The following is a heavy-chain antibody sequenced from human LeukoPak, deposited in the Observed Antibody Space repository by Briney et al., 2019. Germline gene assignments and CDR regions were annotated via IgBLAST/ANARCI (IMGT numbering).Heavy chain of an antibody. V-gene: IGHV3-23*01. J-gene: IGHJ4*02. D-gene: IGHD3-22*01. CDR3: AKDYYDSSGYYYNDYFDY. CDR2: ISGSGGST. Sequence: PGGSLRLSCAASGFTFSSYAMSWVRQAPGKGLEWVSAISGSGGSTYHADSVKGRFTISRDNSKNTLYLQMNSLRAEDTAVYYCAKDYYDSSGYYYNDYFDYWGQGTLVTVSS. CDR1: GFTFSSYA.